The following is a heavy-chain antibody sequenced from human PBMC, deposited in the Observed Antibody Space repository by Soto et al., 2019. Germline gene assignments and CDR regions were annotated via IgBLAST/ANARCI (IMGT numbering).Heavy chain of an antibody. CDR1: GAYVSCEDYY. J-gene: IGHJ5*02. Sequence: QVQLQESGPGLVKPSQTLALTCTVSGAYVSCEDYYWTWIRQRPGKGLEWLGYIYYSGSTYYNPSLGSRVTISVDMSKNQFSLSLRSVTAADTAMHYCARAVGFTTGRGSRLFDPWGQGTLVIVSS. D-gene: IGHD3-10*01. CDR2: IYYSGST. V-gene: IGHV4-31*03. CDR3: ARAVGFTTGRGSRLFDP.